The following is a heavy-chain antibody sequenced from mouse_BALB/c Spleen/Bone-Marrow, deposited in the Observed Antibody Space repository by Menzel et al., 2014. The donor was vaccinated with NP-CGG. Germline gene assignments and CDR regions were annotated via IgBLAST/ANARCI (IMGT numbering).Heavy chain of an antibody. CDR2: IRNKANGYTT. CDR1: GFTFTDYY. D-gene: IGHD2-3*01. V-gene: IGHV7-3*02. Sequence: EVHLVESGGGLVQPGGSLRLSCATSGFTFTDYYMNWVRQPPGKALEWLGFIRNKANGYTTEYSASVKGRFTISRDISQSILYLQMNTLRAEDSATYYCARDMGGLLFDYWGQGTTLTVSS. CDR3: ARDMGGLLFDY. J-gene: IGHJ2*01.